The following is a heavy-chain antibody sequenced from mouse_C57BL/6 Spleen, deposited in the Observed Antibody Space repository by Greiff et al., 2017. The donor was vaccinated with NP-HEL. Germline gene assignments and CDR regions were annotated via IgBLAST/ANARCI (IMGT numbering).Heavy chain of an antibody. CDR2: IWSGGST. CDR3: AITTVVATWFAY. V-gene: IGHV2-2*01. D-gene: IGHD1-1*01. CDR1: GFSLTSYG. J-gene: IGHJ3*01. Sequence: VMLVESGPGLVQPSQSLSITCTVSGFSLTSYGVHWVRQSPGKGLEWLGVIWSGGSTDYNAAFISRLSISKDNSKSQVCFKMNSLQADDTAIYYCAITTVVATWFAYWGQGTLVTVSA.